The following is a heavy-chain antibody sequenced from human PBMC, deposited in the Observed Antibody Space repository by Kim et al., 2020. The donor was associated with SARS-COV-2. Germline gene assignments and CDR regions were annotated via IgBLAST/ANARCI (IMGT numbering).Heavy chain of an antibody. CDR3: ARVSYRWLPQGCDY. CDR2: IYYSGAA. Sequence: SETLSLTCTVSGGSISSSSYYWGWIYQPPGKGLEWIASIYYSGAAYYNPSLKSRVTISIDTSKNQFSLKLSSVTAADTAMYYCARVSYRWLPQGCDYWGQGILVTVSS. J-gene: IGHJ4*02. D-gene: IGHD6-19*01. V-gene: IGHV4-39*01. CDR1: GGSISSSSYY.